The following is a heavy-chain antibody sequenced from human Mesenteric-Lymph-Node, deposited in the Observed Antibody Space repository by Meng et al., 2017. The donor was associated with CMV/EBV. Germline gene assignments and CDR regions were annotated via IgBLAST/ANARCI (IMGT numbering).Heavy chain of an antibody. Sequence: SGVTVSNVGMHWVRQTPGKGLEWVAFVQNDGSKTYYGDSVKGRFTISRDNSKNTLYLQMSSLRVDETAVYYCVKGIEGSGWPNWYFDLWGRGTLVTVSS. CDR3: VKGIEGSGWPNWYFDL. J-gene: IGHJ2*01. CDR2: VQNDGSKT. CDR1: GVTVSNVG. V-gene: IGHV3-30*02. D-gene: IGHD6-19*01.